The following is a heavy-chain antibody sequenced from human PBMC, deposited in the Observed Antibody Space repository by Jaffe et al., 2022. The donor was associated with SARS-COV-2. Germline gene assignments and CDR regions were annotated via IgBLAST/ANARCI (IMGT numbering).Heavy chain of an antibody. CDR3: ARVPYCGADCYSGPSEAY. CDR2: INSVGSST. V-gene: IGHV3-74*01. D-gene: IGHD2-21*02. CDR1: GFTLRNYW. J-gene: IGHJ4*02. Sequence: EVQLVESGGGLVQPGGSLRLSCAASGFTLRNYWMHWVRQVPGKGLVWVSRINSVGSSTDYADSVKGRFTISRDNAKNTLYLQMNSLRAEDTAVYFCARVPYCGADCYSGPSEAYWGQGALVTVSS.